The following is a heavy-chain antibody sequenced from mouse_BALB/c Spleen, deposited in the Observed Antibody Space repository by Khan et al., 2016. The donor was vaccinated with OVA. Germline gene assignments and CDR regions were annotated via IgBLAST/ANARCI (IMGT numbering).Heavy chain of an antibody. V-gene: IGHV2-9*02. CDR1: GFSLTSYG. Sequence: QVQLKQSGPGLVAPSQSLSITCTVSGFSLTSYGVHWVRQPPGKGLEWLGEIWAGGSTNDNSALMSRLSISKDNSKSQVFLKLNSLQTDDTAIYYCARLEDIWGQGTTLTVSS. J-gene: IGHJ2*01. CDR2: IWAGGST. CDR3: ARLEDI. D-gene: IGHD1-3*01.